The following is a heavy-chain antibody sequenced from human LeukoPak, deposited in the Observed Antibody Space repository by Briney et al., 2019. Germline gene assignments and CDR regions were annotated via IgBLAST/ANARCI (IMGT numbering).Heavy chain of an antibody. CDR2: ISGGGVTT. CDR1: GFTFTSYA. CDR3: AKRVYGYLDY. V-gene: IGHV3-23*01. J-gene: IGHJ4*02. Sequence: PGGSLRLSCAASGFTFTSYAMTWVRQAPGKGLEWVSTISGGGVTTNYADSVKGRFTVSRDNSKNTLYLQMNSLRAEDTAVYYCAKRVYGYLDYWGRGTLVTVSS. D-gene: IGHD3-10*01.